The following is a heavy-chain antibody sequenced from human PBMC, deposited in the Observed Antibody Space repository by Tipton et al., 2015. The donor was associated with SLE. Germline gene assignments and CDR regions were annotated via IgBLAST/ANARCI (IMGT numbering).Heavy chain of an antibody. CDR2: INHSGST. CDR1: GGSFSGYY. Sequence: TLSLTCAVYGGSFSGYYWSWIRQPPGKGLEWTGEINHSGSTNYNPSLKSRVTISIDTSKNQFSLKLKFVTAADAAVYYCARLGGGGVGAPFDYWGQGTLVTVSS. CDR3: ARLGGGGVGAPFDY. J-gene: IGHJ4*02. D-gene: IGHD1-26*01. V-gene: IGHV4-34*09.